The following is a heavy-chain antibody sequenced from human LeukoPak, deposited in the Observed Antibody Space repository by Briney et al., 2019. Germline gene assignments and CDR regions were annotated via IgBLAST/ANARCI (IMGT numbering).Heavy chain of an antibody. CDR2: ISSISSYT. CDR1: GFTFSDYY. V-gene: IGHV3-11*05. J-gene: IGHJ3*02. Sequence: PGGSLRLSCVASGFTFSDYYMSWIRQAPGKGLEWVSYISSISSYTNYADSVKGRFTISRDNAKNSLYLQMNSLRDEDTAVYYCARVTSYFSYYDSSPDAFDIWGQGTMVTVSS. D-gene: IGHD3-22*01. CDR3: ARVTSYFSYYDSSPDAFDI.